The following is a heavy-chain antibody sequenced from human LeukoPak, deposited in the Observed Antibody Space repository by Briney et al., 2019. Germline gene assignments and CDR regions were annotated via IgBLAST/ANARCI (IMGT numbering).Heavy chain of an antibody. CDR3: ARERGEGGIDY. CDR1: GGTFSSYA. CDR2: IIPIFGTA. D-gene: IGHD3-16*01. J-gene: IGHJ4*02. Sequence: SVKVSCKASGGTFSSYAISWARQAPGQGLEWMGGIIPIFGTANYAQKFQGRVTITADESTSTAYMELSSLRSKDTAVYYCARERGEGGIDYWGQGTLVTVSS. V-gene: IGHV1-69*13.